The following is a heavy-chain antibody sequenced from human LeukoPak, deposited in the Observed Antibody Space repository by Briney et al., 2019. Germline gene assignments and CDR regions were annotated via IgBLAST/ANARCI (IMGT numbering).Heavy chain of an antibody. D-gene: IGHD6-13*01. J-gene: IGHJ5*02. Sequence: GGSLRLSCAASGFTFSSYAMSWVRQAPGKGLEWVSVIYSGGSTYYADSVKGRFTISRGNSKNTLCLQMNSLRAEDTAVYYCAGTAAGTRWFDPWGQGTLVTVSS. V-gene: IGHV3-66*02. CDR3: AGTAAGTRWFDP. CDR2: IYSGGST. CDR1: GFTFSSYA.